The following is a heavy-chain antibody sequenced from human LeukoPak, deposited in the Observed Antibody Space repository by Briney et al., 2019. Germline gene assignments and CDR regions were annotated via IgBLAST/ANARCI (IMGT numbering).Heavy chain of an antibody. CDR1: GFTFSSYE. Sequence: GGSLRLSCAASGFTFSSYEMNWVRQAPGKGLEWVSYISSSGSTIYYADSVKGRFTISRDNAKNSLYLQMNSLRAEDTAVYYCARDRSEVRFLEWPVGIWGQGTMVTVSS. J-gene: IGHJ3*02. D-gene: IGHD3-3*01. V-gene: IGHV3-48*03. CDR3: ARDRSEVRFLEWPVGI. CDR2: ISSSGSTI.